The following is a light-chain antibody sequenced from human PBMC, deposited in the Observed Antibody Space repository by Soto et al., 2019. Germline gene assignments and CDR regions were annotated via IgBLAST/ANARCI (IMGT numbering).Light chain of an antibody. Sequence: EIVLTQSPATLSLSPGERATLSCRTSQSVSSYLAWYQQKPGQTPRLLIYDASNRATGIPARFRGSGSGTDFTLTISSLEPEDFAVYYCQQRSSWPRTFGQGTKLEIK. J-gene: IGKJ2*01. CDR1: QSVSSY. V-gene: IGKV3-11*01. CDR2: DAS. CDR3: QQRSSWPRT.